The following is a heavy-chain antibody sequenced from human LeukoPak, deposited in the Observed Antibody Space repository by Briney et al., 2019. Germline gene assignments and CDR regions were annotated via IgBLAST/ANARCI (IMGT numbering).Heavy chain of an antibody. CDR1: GGSISSNSYY. D-gene: IGHD6-19*01. CDR2: IYYSGTT. CDR3: ARSSGSDY. Sequence: SETLSLTCTVSGGSISSNSYYWGWIRQPPGKGLEWIGTIYYSGTTYYNPSLKSRVTMSVDTSKNQSSLKLSSVTAVDTAVYYCARSSGSDYWGQGTLVTVSS. V-gene: IGHV4-39*07. J-gene: IGHJ4*02.